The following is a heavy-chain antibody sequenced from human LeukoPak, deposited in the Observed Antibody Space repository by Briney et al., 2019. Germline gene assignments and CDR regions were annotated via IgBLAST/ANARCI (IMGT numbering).Heavy chain of an antibody. J-gene: IGHJ3*02. CDR2: IIPIFGTA. CDR3: ARVYSSSWNDDNAFDI. D-gene: IGHD6-13*01. Sequence: ASVKVSCKASGGTFSSYAISWVRQAPGQGLEWMGGIIPIFGTANYAQKFQGRVTITADKSTSTAYLELSSLRSEDTAVYYCARVYSSSWNDDNAFDIWGQGTMVTVSS. V-gene: IGHV1-69*06. CDR1: GGTFSSYA.